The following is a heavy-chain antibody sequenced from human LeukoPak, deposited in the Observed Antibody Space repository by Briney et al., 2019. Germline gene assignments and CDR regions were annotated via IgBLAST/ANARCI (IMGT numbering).Heavy chain of an antibody. CDR2: ISSSGSTI. V-gene: IGHV3-11*01. J-gene: IGHJ4*02. CDR1: GFTFSDYY. Sequence: GGSLRLSCAASGFTFSDYYMSWIRQAAGKGLEWVSYISSSGSTIYYADSVKGRFTISRDNAKNSLYLQMNSLRAEDTAVYYCARAPRRSGGSGYYVDYWGQGTLVTVSS. CDR3: ARAPRRSGGSGYYVDY. D-gene: IGHD2-15*01.